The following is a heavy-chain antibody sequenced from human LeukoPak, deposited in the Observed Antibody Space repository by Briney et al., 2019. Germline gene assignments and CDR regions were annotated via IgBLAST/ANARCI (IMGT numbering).Heavy chain of an antibody. V-gene: IGHV1-69*04. Sequence: SVKVSCKASGGTFSTYAISWVRQAPGQGLEWMGRIIPILGIANYAQKFQGRVTITADKSTSTAYMELSSLRSEDTAVYYCARDLCSGGSCYPSGYFDYWGQGTLVTVSS. CDR3: ARDLCSGGSCYPSGYFDY. J-gene: IGHJ4*02. CDR2: IIPILGIA. D-gene: IGHD2-15*01. CDR1: GGTFSTYA.